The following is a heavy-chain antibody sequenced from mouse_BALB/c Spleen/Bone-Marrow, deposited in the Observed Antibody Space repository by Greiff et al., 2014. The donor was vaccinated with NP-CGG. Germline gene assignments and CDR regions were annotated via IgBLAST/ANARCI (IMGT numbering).Heavy chain of an antibody. Sequence: EVQLQQPGGGLVQPGGSLKLSCAASGFDFSRYWMSWVRQAPGKGLEWIGEINPDSSTINYTPSLKDKFIISRDNAKNTLYLQMSKVRSEDTALYYCARQGYYGKGDYWGQGPTLTVSS. V-gene: IGHV4-1*02. CDR2: INPDSSTI. CDR3: ARQGYYGKGDY. CDR1: GFDFSRYW. J-gene: IGHJ2*01. D-gene: IGHD2-1*01.